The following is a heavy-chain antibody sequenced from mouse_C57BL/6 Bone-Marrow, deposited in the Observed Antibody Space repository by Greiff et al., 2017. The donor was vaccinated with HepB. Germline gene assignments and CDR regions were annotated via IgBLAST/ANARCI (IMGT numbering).Heavy chain of an antibody. D-gene: IGHD1-2*01. J-gene: IGHJ1*03. V-gene: IGHV3-5*01. CDR3: AREGATTADRYFDV. Sequence: EVKLLESGPGLVKPSQTVFLTCTVTGISITTGNYRWSWIRQFPGNKLEWIGYIYYSGTITYNPSLTSRTTITRDTPKNQFFLEMNSLTAEDTATYYCAREGATTADRYFDVWGTGTTVTVSS. CDR2: IYYSGTI. CDR1: GISITTGNYR.